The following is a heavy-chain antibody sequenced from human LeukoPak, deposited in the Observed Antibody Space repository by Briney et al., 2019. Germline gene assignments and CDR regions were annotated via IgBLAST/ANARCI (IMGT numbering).Heavy chain of an antibody. J-gene: IGHJ4*02. CDR1: GGTFSSYA. D-gene: IGHD2-2*01. CDR2: IIPILGIA. Sequence: ASVKVSCKASGGTFSSYAISWVRQAPGHGLEWMGRIIPILGIANYAQKFQGRVTITADKSTYTAYMELSSLRFEDTAVYYCASTSDCSTTSCPNAFDYWGQGTLVTVSS. CDR3: ASTSDCSTTSCPNAFDY. V-gene: IGHV1-69*04.